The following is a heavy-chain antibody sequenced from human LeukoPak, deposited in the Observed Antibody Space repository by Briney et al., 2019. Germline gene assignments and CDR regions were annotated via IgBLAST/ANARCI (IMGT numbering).Heavy chain of an antibody. Sequence: GGSLRLSCVGSGFRFSNYAMNWVRQAPRKGLQWVSALSRSGSRTFYADSVKGRFTISRDNSKSTLYLQMDSLRAEDTAIYYCAKDDSSGYYHDHWGQGTLVTVSS. CDR1: GFRFSNYA. CDR2: LSRSGSRT. J-gene: IGHJ5*02. CDR3: AKDDSSGYYHDH. D-gene: IGHD3-22*01. V-gene: IGHV3-23*01.